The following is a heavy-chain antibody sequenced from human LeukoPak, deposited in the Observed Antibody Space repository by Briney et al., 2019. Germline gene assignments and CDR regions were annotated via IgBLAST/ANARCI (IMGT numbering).Heavy chain of an antibody. CDR1: GFTFSSYS. V-gene: IGHV3-21*04. J-gene: IGHJ4*02. CDR3: ARGTVVVAAPDY. D-gene: IGHD2-15*01. Sequence: GGSLRLSCAASGFTFSSYSMNWVRQAPGKGLEWVSSISSSSNYIYYADSVKGRFTISRDNSKNTLYLQMNSLRAEDTAVYYCARGTVVVAAPDYRGQGTLVTVSS. CDR2: ISSSSNYI.